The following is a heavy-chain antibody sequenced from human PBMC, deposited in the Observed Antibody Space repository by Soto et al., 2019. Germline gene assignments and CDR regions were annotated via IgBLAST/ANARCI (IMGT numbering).Heavy chain of an antibody. CDR3: LKVWYDYIWGSYPEGNAFDI. Sequence: GGSLRLSCAASGFTFSSYGMHWVRQAPGKGLEWVAVISYDGSNKYYADSVKGRFTISRDNSKNTLYLQMNSLKAEDTAVYYSLKVWYDYIWGSYPEGNAFDIWGQGKMVTVSS. J-gene: IGHJ3*02. D-gene: IGHD3-16*02. V-gene: IGHV3-30*18. CDR2: ISYDGSNK. CDR1: GFTFSSYG.